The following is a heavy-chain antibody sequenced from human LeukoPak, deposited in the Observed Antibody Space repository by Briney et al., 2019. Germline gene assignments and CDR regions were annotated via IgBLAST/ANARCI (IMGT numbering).Heavy chain of an antibody. CDR1: GFTFSSYA. CDR2: ISYDGSNK. Sequence: GGSLRLSCAASGFTFSSYAMHWVRQAPGKGLEWVAVISYDGSNKYYADSVKGRFTISRDNSKNTLYLQMNSLRAEDTAVYYCARWSYTAQSRTVDYWGQGILVTVSS. D-gene: IGHD3-16*01. J-gene: IGHJ4*02. V-gene: IGHV3-30-3*01. CDR3: ARWSYTAQSRTVDY.